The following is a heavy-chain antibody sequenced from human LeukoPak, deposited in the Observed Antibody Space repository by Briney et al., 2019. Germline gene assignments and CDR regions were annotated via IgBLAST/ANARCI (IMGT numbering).Heavy chain of an antibody. CDR1: GFTFIDFA. CDR2: ISHDGKTK. V-gene: IGHV3-30*07. D-gene: IGHD4-23*01. J-gene: IGHJ3*02. Sequence: PGGSLRLSCTASGFTFIDFAMHWVRQAPGKGLEWVAVISHDGKTKYHAESVKGRFTISRDNSKNTLYLQMNSLRAEDTAVYYCAKSRMTTVVTPDAFDIWGQGTMVTVSS. CDR3: AKSRMTTVVTPDAFDI.